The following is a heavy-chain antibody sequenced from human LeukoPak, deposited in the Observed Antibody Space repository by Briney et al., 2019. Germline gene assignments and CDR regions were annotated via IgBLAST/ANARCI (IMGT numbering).Heavy chain of an antibody. V-gene: IGHV3-33*01. J-gene: IGHJ6*04. CDR1: GFTFSSYG. CDR3: ARDPTLYYGSGTGMDV. Sequence: GGSLRLSCAASGFTFSSYGMHWVRQAPGKGLEWVADIWYDGSNKYYADSVKGRFTISRDNSKNTLYLQMSSLRAEDTAVYYCARDPTLYYGSGTGMDVWGKGTTVTVSS. CDR2: IWYDGSNK. D-gene: IGHD3-10*01.